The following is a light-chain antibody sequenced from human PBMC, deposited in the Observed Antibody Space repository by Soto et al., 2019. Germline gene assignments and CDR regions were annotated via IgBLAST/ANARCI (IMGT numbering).Light chain of an antibody. CDR3: QAWDSSNVAVV. Sequence: SYELTQPPSVSVSPGQTASITCSGGKLGDKYACWYQQKPGQSPVLVIYQDSKRPSAIPERFSCSNSGNTATLTISGTQAMDEADYYCQAWDSSNVAVVFGGGTKLTVL. CDR1: KLGDKY. J-gene: IGLJ2*01. V-gene: IGLV3-1*01. CDR2: QDS.